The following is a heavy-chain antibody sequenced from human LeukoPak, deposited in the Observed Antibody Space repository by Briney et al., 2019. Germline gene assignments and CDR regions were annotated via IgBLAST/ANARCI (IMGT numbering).Heavy chain of an antibody. CDR3: ARQSRGSYYHFDY. D-gene: IGHD1-26*01. V-gene: IGHV4-39*01. Sequence: SETLSLTCTVSGGSISSGDYYWSWIRQPPGKGLEWIGSIYHSGSTYYNPSLKSRVTISVDTSKNQFSLKLSSVTAADTAVYYCARQSRGSYYHFDYWGQGTLVTVSS. CDR2: IYHSGST. J-gene: IGHJ4*02. CDR1: GGSISSGDYY.